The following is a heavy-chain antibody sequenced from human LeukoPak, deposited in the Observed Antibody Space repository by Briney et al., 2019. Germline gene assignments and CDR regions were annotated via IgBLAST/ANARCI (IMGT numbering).Heavy chain of an antibody. CDR1: GDSVSSNSAA. V-gene: IGHV6-1*01. J-gene: IGHJ4*02. Sequence: SQTLSLTCAISGDSVSSNSAAWNWIRQSPSRGLEWLGRTYYRSKWYNDYAVSVKSRITINPDTSKNQFSLQLNSVTAADTAVYYCARDRVYYYDSSGYKGFDYWGQGTLVTVSS. D-gene: IGHD3-22*01. CDR2: TYYRSKWYN. CDR3: ARDRVYYYDSSGYKGFDY.